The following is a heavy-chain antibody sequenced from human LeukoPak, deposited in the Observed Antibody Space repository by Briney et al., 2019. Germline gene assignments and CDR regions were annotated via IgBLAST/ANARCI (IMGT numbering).Heavy chain of an antibody. V-gene: IGHV1-18*01. CDR2: ISAYNGNT. J-gene: IGHJ4*02. CDR3: ARVDSSGWYVLFPYDY. CDR1: GYTFTSYG. D-gene: IGHD6-19*01. Sequence: ASVKVSCKASGYTFTSYGISWVRQAPGQGLEWMGWISAYNGNTNYAQKLQGRDTMTTDTSTSTAYMELRGLRSDDTAVYYCARVDSSGWYVLFPYDYWGQGTLVTVSS.